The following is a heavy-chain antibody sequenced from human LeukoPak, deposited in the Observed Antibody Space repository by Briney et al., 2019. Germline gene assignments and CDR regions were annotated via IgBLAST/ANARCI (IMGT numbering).Heavy chain of an antibody. Sequence: GGSLRPSCAASGFTFSSFAMTWVRQAPGKGLEWVSSITGSHGPTYNTDSVKGRFTISRDNSKNTLYLQMNSLRAEDTAVYYCAKYFASGSYYKLPHWGQGTLVTVSS. CDR2: ITGSHGPT. D-gene: IGHD3-10*01. V-gene: IGHV3-23*01. J-gene: IGHJ1*01. CDR1: GFTFSSFA. CDR3: AKYFASGSYYKLPH.